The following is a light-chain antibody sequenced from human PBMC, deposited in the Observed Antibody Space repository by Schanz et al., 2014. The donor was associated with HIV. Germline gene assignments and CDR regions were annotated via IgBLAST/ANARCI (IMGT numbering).Light chain of an antibody. V-gene: IGLV2-14*03. CDR2: DVT. CDR1: SGDVGRYDY. J-gene: IGLJ3*02. CDR3: SSHAGSSPYWV. Sequence: QSALTQPASVSGSLGQSITISCTGTSGDVGRYDYVSWYQQHPGQAPKLLIYDVTYRPSGISNRFSGSKSGNTASLTVSGLQAEDDADYYCSSHAGSSPYWVFGGGTKLTVL.